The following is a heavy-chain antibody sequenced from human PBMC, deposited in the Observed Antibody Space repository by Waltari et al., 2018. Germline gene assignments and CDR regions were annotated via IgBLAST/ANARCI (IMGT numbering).Heavy chain of an antibody. V-gene: IGHV3-53*01. Sequence: ELVESGGGVIQPGGSLRLSFVASGLAVSNDYMSWVRHAPGKGLEWVAIIYIGGTTYYADSVNGRFTISRDNSKNTVYLQMNSLRAEDTAVYYCARDWLGPGGVPDVWGKGTTVTVSS. CDR2: IYIGGTT. CDR3: ARDWLGPGGVPDV. D-gene: IGHD3-10*01. J-gene: IGHJ6*04. CDR1: GLAVSNDY.